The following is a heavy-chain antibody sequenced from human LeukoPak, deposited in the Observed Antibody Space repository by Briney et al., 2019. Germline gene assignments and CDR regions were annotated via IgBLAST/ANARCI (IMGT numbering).Heavy chain of an antibody. CDR2: IIPIFGTA. CDR3: AREVYGDYCPRY. CDR1: GGTFSSYA. V-gene: IGHV1-69*05. J-gene: IGHJ4*02. D-gene: IGHD4-17*01. Sequence: SVKVSCKASGGTFSSYAISWVRQAPGQGLEWMGRIIPIFGTATYAQKFHGRVTITTDEATSTADMELSSRRSEDTAVYYCAREVYGDYCPRYWGQGTLVTVSS.